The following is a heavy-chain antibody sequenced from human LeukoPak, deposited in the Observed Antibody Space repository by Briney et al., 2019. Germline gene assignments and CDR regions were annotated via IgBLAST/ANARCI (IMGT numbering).Heavy chain of an antibody. Sequence: ASVKVSCKASVYTFTGYYMHWVRQAPGQGLEWMGWINPNSGGTNYAQKFQGRVTMTRDTSISTAYMELSRLRSDDTAVYYCATYYDFWSGYSYYYGMDVWGQGTTVTVSS. V-gene: IGHV1-2*02. J-gene: IGHJ6*02. D-gene: IGHD3-3*01. CDR2: INPNSGGT. CDR3: ATYYDFWSGYSYYYGMDV. CDR1: VYTFTGYY.